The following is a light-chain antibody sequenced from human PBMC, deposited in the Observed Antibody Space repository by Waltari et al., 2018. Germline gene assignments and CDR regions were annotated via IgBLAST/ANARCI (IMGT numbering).Light chain of an antibody. CDR1: SSDVGGYNY. CDR3: CSYAGSSTYVV. J-gene: IGLJ2*01. CDR2: DVS. Sequence: QSALTQPASVSGSPGQSITISCTGTSSDVGGYNYVSWYQQHPGKAPKLMIYDVSKRPSGVSHRFSGSKSGNTASLTISGRQAEDEADYYCCSYAGSSTYVVFGGGTKLTVL. V-gene: IGLV2-23*02.